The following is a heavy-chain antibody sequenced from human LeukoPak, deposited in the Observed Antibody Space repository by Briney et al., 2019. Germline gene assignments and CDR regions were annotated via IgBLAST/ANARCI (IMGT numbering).Heavy chain of an antibody. Sequence: PSETLSLTCTVSGGSISSGGYYWSWIRQHPGKGLEWIGHIYYSGSTYYNPSLKSRVTISVDTSKNQFSLKLSSVTAADTAVYYCARDNRGSGSTHWGQGTLVTVSS. CDR1: GGSISSGGYY. J-gene: IGHJ4*02. CDR3: ARDNRGSGSTH. D-gene: IGHD3-10*01. CDR2: IYYSGST. V-gene: IGHV4-31*03.